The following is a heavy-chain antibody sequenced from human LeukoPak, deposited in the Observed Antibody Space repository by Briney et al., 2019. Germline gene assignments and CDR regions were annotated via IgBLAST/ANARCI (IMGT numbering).Heavy chain of an antibody. CDR1: GYTFTSYG. D-gene: IGHD2-21*02. V-gene: IGHV1-18*01. CDR2: ISAYDGNT. J-gene: IGHJ3*02. CDR3: ARDSRFICGGDCYPGGNAFDI. Sequence: ASVKVSCKASGYTFTSYGISWVRQAPGQGLEWMGWISAYDGNTNYAQKLQGRVTMTTDTSTSTAYMELRSLRSDDTAVYYCARDSRFICGGDCYPGGNAFDIWGQGTMVAVSS.